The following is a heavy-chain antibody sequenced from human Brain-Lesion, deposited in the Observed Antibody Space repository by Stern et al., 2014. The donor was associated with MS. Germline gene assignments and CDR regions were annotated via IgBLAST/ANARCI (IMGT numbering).Heavy chain of an antibody. D-gene: IGHD3-3*01. V-gene: IGHV1-2*02. CDR1: GYIFTGYY. J-gene: IGHJ6*02. CDR3: ARDQRGITIFGVVTDYYYLGMDV. Sequence: QVQLVQSGAEVKKPGASVKVSCKTSGYIFTGYYIHWVRQAPGQGLAWMAWINPNTGGTKYAQKFQGRGTMSRDTSISTAYVELSSLTSDDTAVYYCARDQRGITIFGVVTDYYYLGMDVWGQGTTVTVSS. CDR2: INPNTGGT.